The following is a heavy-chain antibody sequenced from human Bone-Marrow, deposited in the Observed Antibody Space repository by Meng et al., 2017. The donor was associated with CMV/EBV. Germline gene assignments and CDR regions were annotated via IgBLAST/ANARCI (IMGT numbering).Heavy chain of an antibody. D-gene: IGHD4-23*01. CDR1: GYTFTGYY. V-gene: IGHV1-2*02. CDR2: INPNSGGT. Sequence: VSVKVSCKASGYTFTGYYMHWVRQAPGQGLEWMGWINPNSGGTNYAQKFQGRVTMTRDTSISTAYMELSRLRSDDTAVYYCARVSTMVVTTFGYWGQGTLVTVSS. J-gene: IGHJ4*02. CDR3: ARVSTMVVTTFGY.